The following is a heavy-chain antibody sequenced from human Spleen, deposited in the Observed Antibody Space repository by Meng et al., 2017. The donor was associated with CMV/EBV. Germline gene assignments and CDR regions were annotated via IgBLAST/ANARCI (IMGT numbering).Heavy chain of an antibody. D-gene: IGHD3-22*01. V-gene: IGHV3-21*06. CDR3: ARGREGDYYDSSGYYY. CDR1: GFTFDDYG. Sequence: GESLKISCAASGFTFDDYGMSWVRQAPGKGLEWVSSISSSSSYLYYADSVKGRFTISRDNAKNSLFLQMNSLRAEDTAVYYCARGREGDYYDSSGYYYWGQGTLVTVSS. J-gene: IGHJ4*02. CDR2: ISSSSSYL.